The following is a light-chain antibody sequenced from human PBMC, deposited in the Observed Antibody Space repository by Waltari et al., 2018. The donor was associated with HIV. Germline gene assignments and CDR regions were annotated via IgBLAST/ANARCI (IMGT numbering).Light chain of an antibody. J-gene: IGKJ5*01. V-gene: IGKV3-11*01. CDR3: QQRSTSIT. CDR2: DAS. CDR1: QSVNSY. Sequence: EIVLTPSPATLSLSPGERATLSCRASQSVNSYLAWYQQKPCQAPRLLIYDASNRASGIPARFSGSGSGTDFTLTISSLEPEDFAVYYCQQRSTSITFGQGTRLDIK.